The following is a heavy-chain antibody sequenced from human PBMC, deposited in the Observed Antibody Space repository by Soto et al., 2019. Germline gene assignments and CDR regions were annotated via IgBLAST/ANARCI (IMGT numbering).Heavy chain of an antibody. CDR3: ARTVVTGSYNWFDP. CDR1: GGTFSSYT. J-gene: IGHJ5*02. V-gene: IGHV1-69*02. CDR2: IIPILGIA. Sequence: QVQLVQSGAEVKKPGSSVKVSCKASGGTFSSYTISWVRQAPGQGLEWMGRIIPILGIANYAQKFQGRVTITADKPTSTAYMELSSLRSEDTAVYYCARTVVTGSYNWFDPWGQGTLVTVSS. D-gene: IGHD2-21*02.